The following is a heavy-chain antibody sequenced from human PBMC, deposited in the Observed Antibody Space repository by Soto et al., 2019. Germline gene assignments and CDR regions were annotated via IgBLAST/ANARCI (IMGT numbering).Heavy chain of an antibody. CDR2: IITIFDTA. Sequence: QVQLVQSGAEVKKPGSSVKVSCKASGGIFTRYDIRWVRQDPGQGLEWMGAIITIFDTANYAQKFQGRLTSTADATTSSAYIELSSLSSEDTAIYYCAINEGRDVSNFDYWGQGTLVTVSS. CDR1: GGIFTRYD. CDR3: AINEGRDVSNFDY. J-gene: IGHJ4*02. D-gene: IGHD2-15*01. V-gene: IGHV1-69*01.